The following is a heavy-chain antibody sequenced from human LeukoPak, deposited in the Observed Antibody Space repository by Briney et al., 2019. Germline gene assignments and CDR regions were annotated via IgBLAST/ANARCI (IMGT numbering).Heavy chain of an antibody. CDR2: ISTGGDTM. Sequence: GGSLRLSCAVSGFTFSDYSMNWVRQPPGKGLEWISYISTGGDTMYYADSVKGRFTISSDNAKKSLYLQMNSLGAEDTAVYYCARGPPLFDPWGQGTLVTVPS. V-gene: IGHV3-48*01. CDR3: ARGPPLFDP. CDR1: GFTFSDYS. J-gene: IGHJ5*02.